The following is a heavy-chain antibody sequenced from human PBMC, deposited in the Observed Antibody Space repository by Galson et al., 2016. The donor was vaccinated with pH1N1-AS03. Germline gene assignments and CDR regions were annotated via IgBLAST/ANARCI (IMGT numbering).Heavy chain of an antibody. CDR1: GGSINSYY. CDR3: GRHLRNSYSMDV. D-gene: IGHD2-21*01. CDR2: IYYTGDI. V-gene: IGHV4-59*08. J-gene: IGHJ6*02. Sequence: SETLSLTCTVSGGSINSYYWTWIRQPPGKGLEWIGQIYYTGDIIYTPSLRSRVTISVATSKNQLSLSLSSVTAADTAVYYCGRHLRNSYSMDVWGQGTTVTVSS.